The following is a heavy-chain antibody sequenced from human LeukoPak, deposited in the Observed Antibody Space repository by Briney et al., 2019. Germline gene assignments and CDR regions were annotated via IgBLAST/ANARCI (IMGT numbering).Heavy chain of an antibody. Sequence: PSASVKVSCKASGDTFSTYDVNWVRQAPGQGLEWMGWVNPKSGHTAYTQKFQGRVTMTSDTSTAFLELSSLRFEDTAVYFCARGVVGGTTVGPWGQGTLVTVSS. V-gene: IGHV1-8*01. J-gene: IGHJ5*02. CDR1: GDTFSTYD. D-gene: IGHD1-7*01. CDR3: ARGVVGGTTVGP. CDR2: VNPKSGHT.